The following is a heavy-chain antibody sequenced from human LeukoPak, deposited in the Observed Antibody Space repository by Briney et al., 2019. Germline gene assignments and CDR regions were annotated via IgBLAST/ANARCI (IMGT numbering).Heavy chain of an antibody. V-gene: IGHV3-53*01. D-gene: IGHD5-24*01. Sequence: GGSLRLSCAASGFTVSSNYMNWVRQAPGKGLEWVSVTYGGGNIYYADSVKGRFTISRDNSKNTLYPQMNSLRAEDTAVYYCARGAGYNYPYYFDYWGQGTLVTVSS. J-gene: IGHJ4*02. CDR3: ARGAGYNYPYYFDY. CDR1: GFTVSSNY. CDR2: TYGGGNI.